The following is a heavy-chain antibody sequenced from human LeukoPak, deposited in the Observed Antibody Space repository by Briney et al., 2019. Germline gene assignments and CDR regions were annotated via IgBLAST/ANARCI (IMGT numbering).Heavy chain of an antibody. CDR2: ISGSGGST. Sequence: GGSLRLSCAASGFTFSSYAMSWVRQAPGKGLEWVSAISGSGGSTYYADSVKGRFTISRDNSKNTLYLQMNSLRAEDTAVYYCAKIPFPGSTSQVDYWGQGTLLTVSS. D-gene: IGHD6-6*01. J-gene: IGHJ4*02. CDR1: GFTFSSYA. CDR3: AKIPFPGSTSQVDY. V-gene: IGHV3-23*01.